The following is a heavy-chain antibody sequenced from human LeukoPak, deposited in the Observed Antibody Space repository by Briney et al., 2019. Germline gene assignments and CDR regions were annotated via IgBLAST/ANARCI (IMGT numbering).Heavy chain of an antibody. CDR3: ARKGYSSGFDY. J-gene: IGHJ4*02. Sequence: SETLSLTCAVYGXSFSGYYWSWIRQPPGKGLEWIGEINHSGSTNYNPSLKSRVTISVDTSKNQFSLKLSSVTAADTAVYYCARKGYSSGFDYWGQGTLVTVSS. CDR1: GXSFSGYY. V-gene: IGHV4-34*01. CDR2: INHSGST. D-gene: IGHD6-19*01.